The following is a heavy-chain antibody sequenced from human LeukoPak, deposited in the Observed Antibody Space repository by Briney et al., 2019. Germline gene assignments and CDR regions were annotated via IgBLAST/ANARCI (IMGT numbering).Heavy chain of an antibody. J-gene: IGHJ4*02. Sequence: GASVTLSCKAAGYTFTSCGISWVRQPPGQGLELMGWMSAYNGNTNYAQKLQGRVTMTTDTSTSTAYMELRSLRSDDTAVYYCARDHREVAPMPDYWGQGTLVTVSS. CDR2: MSAYNGNT. CDR3: ARDHREVAPMPDY. V-gene: IGHV1-18*01. CDR1: GYTFTSCG. D-gene: IGHD5-12*01.